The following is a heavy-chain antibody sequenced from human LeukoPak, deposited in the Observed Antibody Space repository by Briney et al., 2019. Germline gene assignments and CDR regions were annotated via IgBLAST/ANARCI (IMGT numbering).Heavy chain of an antibody. J-gene: IGHJ5*02. V-gene: IGHV3-64D*06. D-gene: IGHD4-17*01. Sequence: GGSLRLSCSASGFPFSSYAMHWVRQAPGKGLEYVSAISSNGGSTYYADSVKGRFTISRDNSKNTLYLQMSSLRAEDTAVYYCVKDPGRDYGDNGGWFDPWGQGTLVTVSS. CDR1: GFPFSSYA. CDR3: VKDPGRDYGDNGGWFDP. CDR2: ISSNGGST.